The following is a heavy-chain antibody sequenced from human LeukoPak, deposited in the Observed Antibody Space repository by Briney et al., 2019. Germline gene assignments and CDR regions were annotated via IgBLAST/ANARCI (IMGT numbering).Heavy chain of an antibody. D-gene: IGHD3-22*01. V-gene: IGHV3-21*06. CDR2: ISSSSSYI. CDR3: ASSHDSSGND. J-gene: IGHJ4*02. CDR1: GFTFSSYS. Sequence: GGSLRLSCAASGFTFSSYSMNWVRQAPGKGLEWVSSISSSSSYIYYADSVKGRFTISRDNAKNSVYLQMNSLRDEDSAVYYCASSHDSSGNDWGQGTLVTVSS.